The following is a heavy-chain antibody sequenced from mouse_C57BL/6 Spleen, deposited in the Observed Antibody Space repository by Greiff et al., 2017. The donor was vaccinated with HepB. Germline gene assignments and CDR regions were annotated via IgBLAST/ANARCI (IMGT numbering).Heavy chain of an antibody. D-gene: IGHD2-4*01. J-gene: IGHJ4*01. CDR3: ARGVYDYSGAMDY. Sequence: EVQLQQSGPELVKPGASVKISCKASGYTFTDYYMNWVKQSHGKSLEWIGDINPNNGGTSYNQKFKGKATLTVDKSSSTAYIELRSLTSEDSAVYYCARGVYDYSGAMDYWGQGTSVTVSS. CDR1: GYTFTDYY. V-gene: IGHV1-26*01. CDR2: INPNNGGT.